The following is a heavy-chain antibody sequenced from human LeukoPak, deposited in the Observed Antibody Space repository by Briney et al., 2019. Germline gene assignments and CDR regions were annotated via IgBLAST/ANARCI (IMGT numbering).Heavy chain of an antibody. CDR2: IHNSGTS. V-gene: IGHV4-30-4*01. Sequence: SSETLSLTCTVSGGSISSGDYYWSWIRQPPGKGLEWIGYIHNSGTSYYNPSLRSRVAMSVDTSKNQFSLKLSSVTAADTAVYYCARAQRGPFGSDAFDIWGQGTMVTVSS. CDR1: GGSISSGDYY. CDR3: ARAQRGPFGSDAFDI. D-gene: IGHD3-16*01. J-gene: IGHJ3*02.